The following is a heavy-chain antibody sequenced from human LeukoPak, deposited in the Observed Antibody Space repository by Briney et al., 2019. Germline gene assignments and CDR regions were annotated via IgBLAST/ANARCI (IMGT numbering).Heavy chain of an antibody. CDR1: GFTFSSYG. Sequence: PGGSLRLSCAASGFTFSSYGMHWVRQAPGKALEWVAFIRYDGSNKYYADSVKGRFTISRDNSKNTLYLQMNSLRAEDTAVYYCARRNVDTAMVSSHNYYYYYYMDVWGKGTTVTISS. D-gene: IGHD5-18*01. CDR2: IRYDGSNK. J-gene: IGHJ6*03. V-gene: IGHV3-30*02. CDR3: ARRNVDTAMVSSHNYYYYYYMDV.